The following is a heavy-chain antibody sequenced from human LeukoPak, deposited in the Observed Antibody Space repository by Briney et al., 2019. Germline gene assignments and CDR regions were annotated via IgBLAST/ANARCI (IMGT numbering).Heavy chain of an antibody. J-gene: IGHJ5*02. D-gene: IGHD3-10*01. CDR1: GFTFSSYG. Sequence: GRSLRLSCAASGFTFSSYGMHWVRQAPGKGLEWVAVISYDGSNKYYADSVKGRFTISRDNSKNTLYLHMNSLRAEDTAVYYCAKVDDPGSLDPWGQGTLVTVSS. CDR3: AKVDDPGSLDP. CDR2: ISYDGSNK. V-gene: IGHV3-30*18.